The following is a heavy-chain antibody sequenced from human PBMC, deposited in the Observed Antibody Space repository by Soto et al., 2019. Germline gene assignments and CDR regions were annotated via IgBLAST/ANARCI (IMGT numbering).Heavy chain of an antibody. Sequence: PSETLSLTCTVSGGSISSSTYYWGWIRQPPGKGLEWIGSIYSGSTHYNPSLKSRVTMSVDTSRNQFSLKLNSVTAADTAVYYCARHEGGAAADRPLDYWGQGTLVTVSS. V-gene: IGHV4-39*01. CDR3: ARHEGGAAADRPLDY. CDR2: IYSGST. CDR1: GGSISSSTYY. D-gene: IGHD6-13*01. J-gene: IGHJ4*02.